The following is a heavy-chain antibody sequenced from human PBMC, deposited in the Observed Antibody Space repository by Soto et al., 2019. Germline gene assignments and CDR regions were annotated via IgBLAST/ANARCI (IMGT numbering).Heavy chain of an antibody. CDR2: ISYDGSNK. J-gene: IGHJ5*02. CDR3: AKDSTHSAIDP. V-gene: IGHV3-30*18. CDR1: GFTFSSYG. D-gene: IGHD2-15*01. Sequence: QVQLVESGGGVVQPGRSLRLSCAASGFTFSSYGMHWVRQAPGKGLEWVAVISYDGSNKYYADSVKGRFTISRDNSKNTLYLQMNSLRAEDTAVYYCAKDSTHSAIDPWGQETLVTVSS.